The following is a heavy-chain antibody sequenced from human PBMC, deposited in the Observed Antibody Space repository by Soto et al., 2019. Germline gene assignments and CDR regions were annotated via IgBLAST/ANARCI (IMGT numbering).Heavy chain of an antibody. D-gene: IGHD6-13*01. Sequence: GGSLRLSCAASGFTFSSYGMHWVRQAPGKGLEWVAVISYDGSNKYYADSVKGRFTISRDNSKNTLYLQMNSLRAEDTAVYYCAKGGYSSSCLDYWGQGTLVT. CDR2: ISYDGSNK. J-gene: IGHJ4*02. CDR3: AKGGYSSSCLDY. CDR1: GFTFSSYG. V-gene: IGHV3-30*18.